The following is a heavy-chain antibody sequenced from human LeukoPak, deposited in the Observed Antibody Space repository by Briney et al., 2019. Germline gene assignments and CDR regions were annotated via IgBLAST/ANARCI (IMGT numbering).Heavy chain of an antibody. CDR2: FDPEDGET. CDR1: GYTFTSYG. D-gene: IGHD6-19*01. Sequence: ASVKVSCKASGYTFTSYGISWVRQAPGKGLEWMGGFDPEDGETIYAQKFQGRVTMTEDTSTDTAYMELSSLRSEDTAVYYCATAVSSGWFHMDVWGQGTTVTVSS. CDR3: ATAVSSGWFHMDV. V-gene: IGHV1-24*01. J-gene: IGHJ6*02.